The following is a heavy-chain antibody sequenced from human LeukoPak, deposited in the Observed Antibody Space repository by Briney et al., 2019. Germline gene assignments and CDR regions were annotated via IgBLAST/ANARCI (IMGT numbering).Heavy chain of an antibody. V-gene: IGHV3-30*03. CDR1: GFTVSSNY. Sequence: PGGSLRLSCAASGFTVSSNYMSWVRQAPGKGPEWVALISYDVSNKDYADSVKGRFTISRDNSKNTLYLQMNSLRAEDTAVYYCARDAAITWIVYAFDMWGQGTMVSVSS. CDR2: ISYDVSNK. D-gene: IGHD3-16*01. CDR3: ARDAAITWIVYAFDM. J-gene: IGHJ3*02.